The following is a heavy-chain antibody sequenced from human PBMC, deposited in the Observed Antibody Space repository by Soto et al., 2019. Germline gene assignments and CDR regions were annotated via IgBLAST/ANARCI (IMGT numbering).Heavy chain of an antibody. V-gene: IGHV3-23*01. CDR3: ARDNGYYYYGMDV. Sequence: GGSLRLSCGASGFSFGGYAVSWVRQAPGKGLEWVSAISGSGGSTYYADSVKGRFTISRDNSKNTLYLQMNSLRAEDTAVYYCARDNGYYYYGMDVWGQGTTVTVSS. J-gene: IGHJ6*02. CDR2: ISGSGGST. D-gene: IGHD2-8*01. CDR1: GFSFGGYA.